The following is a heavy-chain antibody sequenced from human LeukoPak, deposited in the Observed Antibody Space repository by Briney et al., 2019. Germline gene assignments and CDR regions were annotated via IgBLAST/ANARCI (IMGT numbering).Heavy chain of an antibody. CDR2: MRPHTGDA. CDR3: ARGTSSRWYGHWFDS. CDR1: GYTFTHYD. J-gene: IGHJ5*01. V-gene: IGHV1-8*01. D-gene: IGHD6-13*01. Sequence: GASVKVSCNASGYTFTHYDIQWVRQATGQGLEWVGWMRPHTGDAVYAQRFQCRVTMTGDTSTSTAYLEGSSLRYDDTAVYYCARGTSSRWYGHWFDSWGPGTLVAVSP.